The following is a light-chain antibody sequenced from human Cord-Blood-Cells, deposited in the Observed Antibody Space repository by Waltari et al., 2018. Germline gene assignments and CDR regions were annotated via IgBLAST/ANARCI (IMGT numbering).Light chain of an antibody. V-gene: IGLV2-23*01. CDR2: EGS. CDR3: CSYAGVWV. J-gene: IGLJ3*02. CDR1: SSDVGSYTL. Sequence: QSALTQPASVSGSPGQSITISCTGTSSDVGSYTLVSWYQQHPGKAPKLMIYEGSKRPSGVSNRFSGSKSGNTASLTISGLQAEDEADYYCCSYAGVWVFGGGTKLTVL.